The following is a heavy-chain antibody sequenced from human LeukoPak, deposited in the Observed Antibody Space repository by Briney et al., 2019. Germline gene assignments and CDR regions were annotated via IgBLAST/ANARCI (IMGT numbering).Heavy chain of an antibody. CDR3: AVIIAAAADY. D-gene: IGHD6-13*01. J-gene: IGHJ4*02. Sequence: PGGSLTLSCAASGFTVSSNYLSWVRQAPGKGLEWVSVIYSGGSTYYADSVKGRFTISRDNSKNTLYLQMNSLRAEDTAVYYCAVIIAAAADYWGQGTLVTVSS. V-gene: IGHV3-66*02. CDR1: GFTVSSNY. CDR2: IYSGGST.